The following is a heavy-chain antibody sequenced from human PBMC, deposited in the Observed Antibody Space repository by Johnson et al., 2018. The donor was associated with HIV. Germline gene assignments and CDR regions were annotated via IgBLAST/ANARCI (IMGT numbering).Heavy chain of an antibody. CDR1: GFTFGRFA. V-gene: IGHV3-23*04. CDR2: ISGSGGST. Sequence: VQLVESGGGLVQPGGSLRLSCAASGFTFGRFAMSWVRQAPGKGLEWVSAISGSGGSTYYADSVKGRFTISRDNSKNTLYLQMNSLRAEDTAVYYCARGGLNWHDATPSDAFDIWSQGTMVTVSS. J-gene: IGHJ3*02. CDR3: ARGGLNWHDATPSDAFDI. D-gene: IGHD1-20*01.